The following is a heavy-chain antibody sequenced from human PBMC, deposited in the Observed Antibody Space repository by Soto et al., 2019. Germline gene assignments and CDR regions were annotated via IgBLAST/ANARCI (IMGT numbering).Heavy chain of an antibody. V-gene: IGHV4-39*01. D-gene: IGHD6-13*01. J-gene: IGHJ5*02. Sequence: SETLSLTCTVSGGSIISTTHYWGWIRQPPGKGLEWIGSIYYSGSTYYNPSLKSRVTISVDTSKNQFSLKLSSVTAADTAVYYCATHEGEAAVPVGRGWFDPWGQGTLVTVSS. CDR3: ATHEGEAAVPVGRGWFDP. CDR1: GGSIISTTHY. CDR2: IYYSGST.